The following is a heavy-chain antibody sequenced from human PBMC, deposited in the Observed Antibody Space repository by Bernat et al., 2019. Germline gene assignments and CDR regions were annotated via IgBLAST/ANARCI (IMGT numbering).Heavy chain of an antibody. D-gene: IGHD4-17*01. V-gene: IGHV3-66*01. CDR3: ARGYGDYVNYYYMDV. Sequence: EVQLVESGGGLVQPGGSLRLSCAASGFTVSSNYMSWVRQAPGKGLEWVSVIYSGGNTYYADSVKGRFTISRDNSKNTLSLQMNSLRGEDTAVYYRARGYGDYVNYYYMDVWGKGTTVTVSS. CDR1: GFTVSSNY. CDR2: IYSGGNT. J-gene: IGHJ6*03.